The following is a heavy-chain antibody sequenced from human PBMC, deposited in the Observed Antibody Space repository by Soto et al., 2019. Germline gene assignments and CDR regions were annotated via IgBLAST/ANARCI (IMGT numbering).Heavy chain of an antibody. J-gene: IGHJ5*02. V-gene: IGHV1-18*01. D-gene: IGHD3-22*01. CDR1: GYTFTSYG. CDR2: ISAYNGNT. CDR3: ARYYDSSGYQNWFDP. Sequence: ASVKVSCKASGYTFTSYGISWVRQAPGQGLEWMGWISAYNGNTNYAQKLQGRVTMTTDTSTSTAYMELRSLRSDDTAVYYCARYYDSSGYQNWFDPWGQGTLVTVSS.